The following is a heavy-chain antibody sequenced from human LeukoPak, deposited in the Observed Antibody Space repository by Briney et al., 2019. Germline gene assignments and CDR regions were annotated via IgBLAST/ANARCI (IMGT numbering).Heavy chain of an antibody. CDR2: IGDSGKTT. J-gene: IGHJ4*02. Sequence: GGSLRLSCAASGFTVSGNYMSWVRQAPGKGLEWVSSIGDSGKTTYYADSVKGRFTISRDNSKNTLYLQMNSLGVEDTAVYYCAKGQNSGYYDTSAFDYWGQGTLVTVSS. CDR1: GFTVSGNY. D-gene: IGHD3-22*01. CDR3: AKGQNSGYYDTSAFDY. V-gene: IGHV3-23*01.